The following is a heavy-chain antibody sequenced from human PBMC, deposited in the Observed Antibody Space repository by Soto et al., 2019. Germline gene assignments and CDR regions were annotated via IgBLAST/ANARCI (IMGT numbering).Heavy chain of an antibody. J-gene: IGHJ4*02. CDR2: IYYRGNT. V-gene: IGHV4-59*08. CDR1: GGYIGTYC. CDR3: ARGFRYGGGAPDSDYFDY. Sequence: PSETLCLTCPVAGGYIGTYCLSWIRPPPGKGLEWIGYIYYRGNTDYNPSLKSRVTISLDTPKNQFSLKLSSVTAADTAVYYCARGFRYGGGAPDSDYFDYWGQGTLVTVSS. D-gene: IGHD2-21*01.